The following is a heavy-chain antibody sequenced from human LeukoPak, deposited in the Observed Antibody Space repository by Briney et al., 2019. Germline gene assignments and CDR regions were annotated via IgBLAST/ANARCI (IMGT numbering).Heavy chain of an antibody. D-gene: IGHD4-11*01. CDR1: GCSISRYY. V-gene: IGHV4-4*07. CDR3: ARVEPTANYYYYMDV. Sequence: SSATLSLTCTVAGCSISRYYWSWIRQPAGKGLEWTGFYHTSGSTNYNPSLKSRVTMSADTSKNQFSLQLSSVTPADTAVYYCARVEPTANYYYYMDVWGKGTTVTVAS. J-gene: IGHJ6*03. CDR2: YHTSGST.